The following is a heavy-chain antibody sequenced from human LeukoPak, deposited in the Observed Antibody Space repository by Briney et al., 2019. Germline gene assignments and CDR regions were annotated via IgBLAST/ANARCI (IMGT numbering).Heavy chain of an antibody. D-gene: IGHD6-19*01. CDR1: GGSVSSGSYY. V-gene: IGHV4-61*01. J-gene: IGHJ5*01. Sequence: SETLSLTCTVSGGSVSSGSYYWSWIRQPPGKGLEWIGYIYYSGSTNYNPSLKSRVTISVDTSKNQFSLKLSSVTAADTAVYYCAREGGSSGWYDCWGQGTLVTVSS. CDR2: IYYSGST. CDR3: AREGGSSGWYDC.